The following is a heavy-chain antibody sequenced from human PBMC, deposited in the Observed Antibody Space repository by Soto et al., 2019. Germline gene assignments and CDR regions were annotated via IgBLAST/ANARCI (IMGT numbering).Heavy chain of an antibody. CDR3: AKHGDCVFDN. D-gene: IGHD2-21*02. Sequence: PGGSLRLSCAASGFIFSKEWMSWVRQAPGRGLELVANIKHDGSEIYYVDSVKGRFTVSRDNAKNSLYLEVNSLRAEDTAVYYCAKHGDCVFDNWGQGTLVTVSS. J-gene: IGHJ4*02. CDR1: GFIFSKEW. CDR2: IKHDGSEI. V-gene: IGHV3-7*03.